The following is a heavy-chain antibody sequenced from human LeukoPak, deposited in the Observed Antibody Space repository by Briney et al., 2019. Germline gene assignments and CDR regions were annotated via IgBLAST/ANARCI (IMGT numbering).Heavy chain of an antibody. D-gene: IGHD4-23*01. V-gene: IGHV4-30-2*01. J-gene: IGHJ4*02. CDR3: ARHRKPSGNSFFDY. CDR2: IYHSGST. Sequence: SPSETLSLTCTVSGGSISSGGYYWSWIRQPPGKGLEWIGYIYHSGSTYYNPSLKSRVTISVDRSKNQFSLNLNSVTAADTAVYYCARHRKPSGNSFFDYWGQGTLVTVSS. CDR1: GGSISSGGYY.